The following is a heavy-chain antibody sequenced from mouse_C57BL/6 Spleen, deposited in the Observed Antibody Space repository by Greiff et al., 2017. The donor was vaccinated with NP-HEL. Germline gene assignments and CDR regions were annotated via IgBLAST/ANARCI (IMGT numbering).Heavy chain of an antibody. D-gene: IGHD1-1*01. Sequence: VKLVESGAELVKPGASVKISCKASGYAFSSYWMNWVKQRPGKGLEWIGQIYPGDGDTNYNGKFKGKATLTADKSSSTAYMQLSSLTSEDSAVYFCARYYPYYFDYWGKGTTLTVSS. V-gene: IGHV1-80*01. CDR1: GYAFSSYW. CDR2: IYPGDGDT. CDR3: ARYYPYYFDY. J-gene: IGHJ2*01.